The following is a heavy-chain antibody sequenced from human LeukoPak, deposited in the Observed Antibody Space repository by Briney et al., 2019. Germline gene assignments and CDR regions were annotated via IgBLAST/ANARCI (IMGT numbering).Heavy chain of an antibody. CDR3: ARVGGYGDSYYYYGMDV. D-gene: IGHD4-17*01. V-gene: IGHV1-46*01. Sequence: ASVKVSCKASGYTFTSYYMHWVRQAPGQGPEWMGIINPSGGSTSYAQKFQGRVTMTRDTSTSTVYMELSSLRSEDTAVYYCARVGGYGDSYYYYGMDVWGQGTTVTVSS. J-gene: IGHJ6*02. CDR1: GYTFTSYY. CDR2: INPSGGST.